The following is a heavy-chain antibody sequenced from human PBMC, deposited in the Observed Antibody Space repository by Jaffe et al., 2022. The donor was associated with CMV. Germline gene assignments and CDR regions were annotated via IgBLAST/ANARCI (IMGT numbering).Heavy chain of an antibody. CDR3: AHRGVYSATYYGGGHYFDY. CDR2: IYWDDDD. CDR1: GFSLSTSGVG. D-gene: IGHD1-26*01. J-gene: IGHJ4*02. V-gene: IGHV2-5*02. Sequence: QITLKESGPTLVKPTQTLTLTCTVSGFSLSTSGVGVGWIRQPPGKALEWLALIYWDDDDHYSPSLKSRLTLTKDTSKNQVVLTMTNMDPVDTATYYCAHRGVYSATYYGGGHYFDYWGQGTLVTVSS.